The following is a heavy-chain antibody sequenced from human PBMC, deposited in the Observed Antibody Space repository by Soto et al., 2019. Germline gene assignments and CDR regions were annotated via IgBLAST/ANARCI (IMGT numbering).Heavy chain of an antibody. Sequence: EARLVESGGGLVQPGGSLRLSCTGSGIDLSIYWMHWVRQAPGKGLVWVSRINPESTTISYADSVKGRFTISRDNAENTLFLHMNSLSAEDTGVYYCTKDTFGGRDSWGQGTLVTVSS. J-gene: IGHJ4*02. CDR2: INPESTTI. D-gene: IGHD2-15*01. V-gene: IGHV3-74*01. CDR3: TKDTFGGRDS. CDR1: GIDLSIYW.